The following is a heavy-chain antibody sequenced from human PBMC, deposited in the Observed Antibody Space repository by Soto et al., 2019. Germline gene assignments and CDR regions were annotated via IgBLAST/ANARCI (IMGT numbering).Heavy chain of an antibody. J-gene: IGHJ5*02. CDR1: GGSISSGGYS. CDR2: IYHSGST. D-gene: IGHD1-1*01. V-gene: IGHV4-30-2*01. CDR3: ARETTPGWFHP. Sequence: QLQLQESGSGLVKPSQTLSLTCAVSGGSISSGGYSWSWIRQPPGKGLEWIGYIYHSGSTYYIPSLKRRVTMSVSRSKNQFSLKLSSVTAADTAVYYCARETTPGWFHPWGQGTLVTVSS.